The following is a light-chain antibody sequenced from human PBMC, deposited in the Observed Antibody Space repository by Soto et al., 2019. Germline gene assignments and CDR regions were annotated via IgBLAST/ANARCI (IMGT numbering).Light chain of an antibody. CDR2: GAS. J-gene: IGKJ5*01. CDR3: HQYGSSPPIT. V-gene: IGKV3-20*01. CDR1: QSVSSSY. Sequence: TISAGAVSLNQWERATLSCRASQSVSSSYLAWYQQKPGQAPRLLIYGASSRATGIPDRFSGSGSGTDFTLTISRLEPEDFAVYYCHQYGSSPPITFGQGTLLEIK.